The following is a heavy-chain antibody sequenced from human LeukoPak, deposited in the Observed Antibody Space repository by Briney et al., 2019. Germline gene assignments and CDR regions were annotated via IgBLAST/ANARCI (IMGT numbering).Heavy chain of an antibody. CDR2: ISSSGSTI. CDR3: ARDRDYGEPNWFDP. V-gene: IGHV3-11*01. Sequence: GGSLRLSCAASGFTFSDYYMSWIRQAPGKGLEWVSYISSSGSTIYYADSVKGRFTISRDNAKNSLYLQMNSLRAEDTAVYYCARDRDYGEPNWFDPWGQGTLVTVSS. J-gene: IGHJ5*02. CDR1: GFTFSDYY. D-gene: IGHD4-17*01.